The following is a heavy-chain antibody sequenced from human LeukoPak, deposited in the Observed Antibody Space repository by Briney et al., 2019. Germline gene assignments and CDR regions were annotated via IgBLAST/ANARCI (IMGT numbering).Heavy chain of an antibody. CDR1: GFIFSDCY. CDR2: ISLSGTMI. D-gene: IGHD5-18*01. V-gene: IGHV3-11*04. Sequence: GGSLRLSCAASGFIFSDCYMSWIRQAPGKGLEWVSDISLSGTMIYYADSVKGRLTISRDNARNSLYLHMDSLRVEDTAVYYCARGSGSRYGPSDYWGQGTLVTVSS. CDR3: ARGSGSRYGPSDY. J-gene: IGHJ4*02.